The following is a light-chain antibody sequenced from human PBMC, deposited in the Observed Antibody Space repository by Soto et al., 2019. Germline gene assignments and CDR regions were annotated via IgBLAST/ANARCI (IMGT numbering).Light chain of an antibody. CDR2: AAS. CDR3: QHSTSYSEA. CDR1: QSISSY. V-gene: IGKV1-39*01. Sequence: DIQMTQSPSSLSASVGDRVTITCRASQSISSYLNWYQQKPGKAPKLLIYAASSLQSGVPSRFSGSGSGTEFTLTISSLQPDDFATYYCQHSTSYSEAFGQGTKV. J-gene: IGKJ1*01.